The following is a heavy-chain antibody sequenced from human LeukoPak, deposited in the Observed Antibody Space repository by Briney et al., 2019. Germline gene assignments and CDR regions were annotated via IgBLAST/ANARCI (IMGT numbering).Heavy chain of an antibody. CDR1: GYTFTSYY. Sequence: ASVKVSCKASGYTFTSYYMHWVLQAPGQALEWMGIINPSGGSTSYAQKFQGRVTMTRDTSTSTVYMELSSLRSEDTAVYYCASTTYYDILTEPFDPWGQGTLVTVSS. D-gene: IGHD3-9*01. CDR3: ASTTYYDILTEPFDP. CDR2: INPSGGST. J-gene: IGHJ5*02. V-gene: IGHV1-46*01.